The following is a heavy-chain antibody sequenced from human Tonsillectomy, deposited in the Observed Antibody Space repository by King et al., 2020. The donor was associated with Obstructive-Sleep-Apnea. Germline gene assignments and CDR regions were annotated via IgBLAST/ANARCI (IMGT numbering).Heavy chain of an antibody. CDR1: GYTFTGYY. Sequence: VQLVQSGAEVKKPGASVKVSCKASGYTFTGYYMHWVRQAPGQGLEWMGWINPYSGVTNYAQNFQGRVTMTRDTSISTAYMELSRLRSDDTAVYYCATVAIGTATYYFDYWGQGTLVTVSS. V-gene: IGHV1-2*02. D-gene: IGHD4-17*01. J-gene: IGHJ4*02. CDR2: INPYSGVT. CDR3: ATVAIGTATYYFDY.